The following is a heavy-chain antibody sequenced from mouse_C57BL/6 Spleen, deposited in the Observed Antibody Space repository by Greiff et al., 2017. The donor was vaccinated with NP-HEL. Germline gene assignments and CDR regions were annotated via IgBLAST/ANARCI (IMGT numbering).Heavy chain of an antibody. Sequence: QVQLQQSGAELAKPGASVKLSCKASGYTFTSYWMHWVKQRPGQGLEWIGYINPSSGYTKYNQKFKDKATLTADKSSSTAYMQLSSLTYEDSAVYYCARWYDGYYGAMDYWGQGTSVTVSS. CDR3: ARWYDGYYGAMDY. CDR2: INPSSGYT. V-gene: IGHV1-7*01. J-gene: IGHJ4*01. D-gene: IGHD2-3*01. CDR1: GYTFTSYW.